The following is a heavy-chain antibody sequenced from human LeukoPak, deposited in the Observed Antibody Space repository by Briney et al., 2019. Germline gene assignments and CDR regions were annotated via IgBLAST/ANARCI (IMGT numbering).Heavy chain of an antibody. CDR2: IHHSEST. CDR3: ARGPYTYYAMDV. Sequence: PSETLSLTCDVSGDSISSRNWWSWVRQSPGKGLEWIGEIHHSESTNSNPSLKSRVTISVDKSKNQISLKLTSVTAADTAVYFCARGPYTYYAMDVWGKGTTVTVSS. D-gene: IGHD4-11*01. J-gene: IGHJ6*04. CDR1: GDSISSRNW. V-gene: IGHV4-4*02.